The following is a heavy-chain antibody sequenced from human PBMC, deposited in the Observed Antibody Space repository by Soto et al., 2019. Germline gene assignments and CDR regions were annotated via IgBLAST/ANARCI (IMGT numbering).Heavy chain of an antibody. J-gene: IGHJ4*02. CDR2: IYYSGST. Sequence: SLTCTVSGGSISSGGYYWSWIRQHPGRGLEWIGYIYYSGSTYYNPSLKSRVTISVDTSKNQFSLKLSSVTAADTAVYYCARDYYDFWSGYYDYWGQGTLVTVSS. CDR3: ARDYYDFWSGYYDY. D-gene: IGHD3-3*01. CDR1: GGSISSGGYY. V-gene: IGHV4-31*03.